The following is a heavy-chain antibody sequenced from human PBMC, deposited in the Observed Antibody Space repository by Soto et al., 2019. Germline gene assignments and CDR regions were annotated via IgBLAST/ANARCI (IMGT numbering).Heavy chain of an antibody. Sequence: ASVKVSCKASGYTFTSYGISWVRQAPGQGLEWMGWISAYNGNTNYAQKLQGRVTMTTDTSTSTAYMELRSLRSDDTAVYYCARQLDDILTGYYKSLPGYWGQGTLVTVSS. CDR2: ISAYNGNT. D-gene: IGHD3-9*01. V-gene: IGHV1-18*01. CDR1: GYTFTSYG. J-gene: IGHJ4*02. CDR3: ARQLDDILTGYYKSLPGY.